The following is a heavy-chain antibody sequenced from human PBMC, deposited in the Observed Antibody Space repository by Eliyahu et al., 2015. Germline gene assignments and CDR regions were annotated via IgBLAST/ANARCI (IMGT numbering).Heavy chain of an antibody. Sequence: QVQLQESGPGLVKPSXTXSLPCXVSGYSIXXGYYWGWIRQPPGKGLEWIGSIYHSGSTYYNPSLKSRVTISVDTSKNQFSLKLSSVTAADTAVYYCARGYDFWYWGEGTLVTVSS. CDR3: ARGYDFWY. D-gene: IGHD3-3*01. J-gene: IGHJ4*02. CDR2: IYHSGST. V-gene: IGHV4-38-2*02. CDR1: GYSIXXGYY.